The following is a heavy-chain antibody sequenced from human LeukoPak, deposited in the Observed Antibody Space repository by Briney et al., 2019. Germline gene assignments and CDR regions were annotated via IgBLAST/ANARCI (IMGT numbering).Heavy chain of an antibody. CDR1: GFTVSSSY. Sequence: GGSLRLSCAASGFTVSSSYMSWVRQAPGKGLEWVSYISSSSTTIYYAASVKGRFTISRDNAKNSLYLQMNSLRDEDTAVYYCARRYGYFDYWGQGTLVTVSS. D-gene: IGHD3-10*01. CDR2: ISSSSTTI. CDR3: ARRYGYFDY. V-gene: IGHV3-48*02. J-gene: IGHJ4*02.